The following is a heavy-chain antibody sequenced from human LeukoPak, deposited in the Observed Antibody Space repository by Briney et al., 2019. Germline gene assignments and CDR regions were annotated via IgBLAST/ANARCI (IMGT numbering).Heavy chain of an antibody. J-gene: IGHJ5*02. CDR3: ARPTDSSVDH. V-gene: IGHV3-11*01. CDR2: ISGSGTTI. Sequence: NPGGSLRLSCVASGLTFSDSYMSWIRQAPGKGLEWITYISGSGTTICHADSVKGRFTISRDNAKNSVYLQMNSLREEDTAVYYCARPTDSSVDHWGQGTLVTVSS. D-gene: IGHD5-18*01. CDR1: GLTFSDSY.